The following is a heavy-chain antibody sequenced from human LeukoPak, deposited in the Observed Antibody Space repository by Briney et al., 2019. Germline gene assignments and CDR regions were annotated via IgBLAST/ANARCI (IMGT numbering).Heavy chain of an antibody. D-gene: IGHD2-15*01. CDR1: GFTFSAYT. V-gene: IGHV3-23*01. Sequence: GGSLRLSCAASGFTFSAYTMSWVRQAPGKGLEWVSSITGSGGTSYYADSVKGRFTISRDNSKNTLYLQMNSLRPEDTAVYYCAKVRVGTAHFDYWGQGTLVTVSS. CDR2: ITGSGGTS. J-gene: IGHJ4*02. CDR3: AKVRVGTAHFDY.